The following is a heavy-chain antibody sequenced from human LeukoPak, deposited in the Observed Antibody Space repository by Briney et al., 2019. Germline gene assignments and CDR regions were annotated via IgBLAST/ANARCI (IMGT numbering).Heavy chain of an antibody. CDR2: INPNSGGT. V-gene: IGHV1-2*02. D-gene: IGHD2-15*01. Sequence: ASVKVSCKASGYTFTGYYMHWVRQAPGQGLEWMGWINPNSGGTNYAQKFQGRVTMTRDTSISTAYMELSRLRSDDTAVYYCARGPRGCSGGSCYLGWFDPWGQGTLVTVSS. J-gene: IGHJ5*02. CDR1: GYTFTGYY. CDR3: ARGPRGCSGGSCYLGWFDP.